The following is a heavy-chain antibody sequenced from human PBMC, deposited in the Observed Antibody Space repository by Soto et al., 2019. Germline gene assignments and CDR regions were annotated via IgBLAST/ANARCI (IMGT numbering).Heavy chain of an antibody. J-gene: IGHJ4*02. V-gene: IGHV3-48*03. CDR3: AREMGIAAAGSPLDY. CDR2: ISSSGSTI. CDR1: GFTFSNYE. D-gene: IGHD6-13*01. Sequence: SLILSCAASGFTFSNYEMNWVRQAPGKGLEWVSYISSSGSTIYYADSVKGRFTISRDNAKNSLYLQMNSLRAEDTAVYYCAREMGIAAAGSPLDYWGQGTLVTVSS.